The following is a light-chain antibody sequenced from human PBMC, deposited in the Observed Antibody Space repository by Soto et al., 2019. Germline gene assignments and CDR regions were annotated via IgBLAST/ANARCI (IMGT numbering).Light chain of an antibody. J-gene: IGLJ3*02. CDR1: SSDVGSYNL. V-gene: IGLV2-23*01. Sequence: QSALTQPASVSGSPGQSITISCTGTSSDVGSYNLVSWYQQHPGKAPKLMIYEGNNRPSGVSNRFSGSKSGNTASLTISGLKAEDEADYYCCSYAGSSTLVFGGGTQLTVL. CDR2: EGN. CDR3: CSYAGSSTLV.